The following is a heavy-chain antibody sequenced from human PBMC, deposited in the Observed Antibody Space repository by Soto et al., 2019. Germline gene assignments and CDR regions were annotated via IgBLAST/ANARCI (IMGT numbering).Heavy chain of an antibody. CDR2: IKQDGSEK. CDR3: ARVLEIVVVVAATKGMDV. CDR1: GFTFSSYW. J-gene: IGHJ6*02. V-gene: IGHV3-7*03. Sequence: PGGSLRLSCAASGFTFSSYWMSWVRQAPGKGLEWVANIKQDGSEKYYVDSVKGRFTISRDNAKNSLYLQMNSLRAEDTAVYYCARVLEIVVVVAATKGMDVWGQGTTVTVSS. D-gene: IGHD2-15*01.